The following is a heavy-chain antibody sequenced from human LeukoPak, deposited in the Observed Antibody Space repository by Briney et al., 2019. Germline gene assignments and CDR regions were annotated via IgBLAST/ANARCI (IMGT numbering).Heavy chain of an antibody. CDR3: ASSMAAPRNAFDI. J-gene: IGHJ3*02. CDR2: INSDGSST. Sequence: GGSLRLSCAASGFTFSSYWMHWARQAPGKGLVWVPRINSDGSSTSYADSVKGRFTISRDNAKNTLYLQMNSLRAEDTAVYYCASSMAAPRNAFDIWGQGTMVTVSS. D-gene: IGHD6-6*01. CDR1: GFTFSSYW. V-gene: IGHV3-74*01.